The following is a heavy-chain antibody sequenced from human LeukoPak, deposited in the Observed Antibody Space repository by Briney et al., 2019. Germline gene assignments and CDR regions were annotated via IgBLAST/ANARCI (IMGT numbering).Heavy chain of an antibody. CDR3: ARDLGSSTTMIVIWSEGGFDY. V-gene: IGHV3-21*01. CDR2: ISSSSSYI. CDR1: GFTFSSYS. J-gene: IGHJ4*02. D-gene: IGHD3-22*01. Sequence: GGSQRLSCAASGFTFSSYSMNWVRQAPGEGLEWVSSISSSSSYIYYADSVKGRFTISRDNAKNSLYLQMNSLRAEDTAVYYCARDLGSSTTMIVIWSEGGFDYWGQGTLVTVSS.